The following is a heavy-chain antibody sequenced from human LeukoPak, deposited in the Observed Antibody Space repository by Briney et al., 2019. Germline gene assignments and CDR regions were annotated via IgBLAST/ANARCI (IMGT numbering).Heavy chain of an antibody. J-gene: IGHJ4*02. Sequence: GGSLRLSCAASGFTFSSFTMNWVRQAPGKGLEWVSSISSGTSYIYYADSVKGRFTISRDNAKNSLYLQMNSLRAEDTAVYYCARLDGPGDYWGQGTLVTVSS. D-gene: IGHD1-1*01. CDR2: ISSGTSYI. V-gene: IGHV3-21*04. CDR3: ARLDGPGDY. CDR1: GFTFSSFT.